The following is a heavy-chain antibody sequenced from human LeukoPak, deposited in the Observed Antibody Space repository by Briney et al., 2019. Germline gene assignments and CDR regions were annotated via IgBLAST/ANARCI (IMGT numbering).Heavy chain of an antibody. CDR2: ISYDGSNK. CDR3: ARDLYSSGWYGVDY. D-gene: IGHD6-19*01. V-gene: IGHV3-30*04. J-gene: IGHJ4*02. CDR1: GFTLSSYA. Sequence: GGSQRLSCAASGFTLSSYAMHWVRQAPGKGLEWVAVISYDGSNKYCADSVKGRFTISRDNSKNTLYLQMNSLRAEDTAVYYCARDLYSSGWYGVDYWGQGTLVTVSS.